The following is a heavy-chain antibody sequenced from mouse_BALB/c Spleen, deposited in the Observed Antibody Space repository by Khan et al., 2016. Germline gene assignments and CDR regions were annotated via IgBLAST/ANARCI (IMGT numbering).Heavy chain of an antibody. CDR1: GFAFSSYW. CDR2: IYPGDAAT. CDR3: ARGTPFAN. Sequence: QLQQSGAELVRPGSSVKISCKASGFAFSSYWMNWVKQRPGQGLEWIGQIYPGDAATNYNGKFKGKATLTADKSSSTAYMQLSSLTSEDSAVYFCARGTPFANWGQGTLVTVSA. V-gene: IGHV1-80*01. J-gene: IGHJ3*01. D-gene: IGHD2-14*01.